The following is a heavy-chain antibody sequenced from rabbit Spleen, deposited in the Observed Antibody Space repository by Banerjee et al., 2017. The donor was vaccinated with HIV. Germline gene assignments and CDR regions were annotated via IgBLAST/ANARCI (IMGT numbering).Heavy chain of an antibody. CDR1: GFDFSNNYV. V-gene: IGHV1S45*01. CDR3: ARTGSTIYWYFTL. CDR2: INTGSGST. D-gene: IGHD4-2*01. Sequence: QQQLEESGGDLVKPGASLTLTCTASGFDFSNNYVMCWVRQAPGKGLEWIACINTGSGSTYYASWAKGRFTISRTSSTTVTLQMTSLTAADTATYFCARTGSTIYWYFTLWGPGTLVTVS. J-gene: IGHJ4*01.